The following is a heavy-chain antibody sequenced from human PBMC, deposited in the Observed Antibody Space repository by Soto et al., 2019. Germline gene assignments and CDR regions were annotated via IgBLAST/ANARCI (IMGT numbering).Heavy chain of an antibody. V-gene: IGHV1-2*02. CDR2: IDPKNGGT. CDR3: ARDDYGIYPY. D-gene: IGHD1-26*01. CDR1: GYTVTDYY. Sequence: QVQLVQSGTEVKKPGASVKVSCKASGYTVTDYYIHWVRQAPGQGLEWMGWIDPKNGGTIYAQKFQDRVTMPRDTSISTAYMDLSRLTSDATALYYSARDDYGIYPYWGQGTLVTFSS. J-gene: IGHJ4*02.